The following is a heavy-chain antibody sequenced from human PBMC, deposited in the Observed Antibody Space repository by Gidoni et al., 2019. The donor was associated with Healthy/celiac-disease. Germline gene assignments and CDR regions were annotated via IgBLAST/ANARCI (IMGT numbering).Heavy chain of an antibody. CDR2: IYYSGST. CDR3: ARQFWAGGAIDY. CDR1: GGSISSSSYY. D-gene: IGHD2-21*01. Sequence: QLQLQESGPGLVKPSETLSLTCTVSGGSISSSSYYWGWIRQPPGKGLEWIGSIYYSGSTYYNPSLKSRVTISVDTSKNQFSLKLSSVTAADTAVYYCARQFWAGGAIDYWGQGTLVTVSS. V-gene: IGHV4-39*01. J-gene: IGHJ4*02.